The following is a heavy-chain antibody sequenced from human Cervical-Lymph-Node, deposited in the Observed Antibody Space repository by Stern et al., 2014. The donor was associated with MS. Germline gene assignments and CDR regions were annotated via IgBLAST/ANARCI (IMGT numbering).Heavy chain of an antibody. CDR1: GFTFSSYA. D-gene: IGHD4-17*01. Sequence: EVQLVQSGGGLVQPGGSLRLSCAASGFTFSSYAMSWVRQAPGQGLEWFSAISGSRGSTYYADSANGRFTISRDNSKNTLYLQMNSLRAEDTAVYYGAKSTVTSLSDYWGQGTLVTVSS. J-gene: IGHJ4*02. V-gene: IGHV3-23*04. CDR3: AKSTVTSLSDY. CDR2: ISGSRGST.